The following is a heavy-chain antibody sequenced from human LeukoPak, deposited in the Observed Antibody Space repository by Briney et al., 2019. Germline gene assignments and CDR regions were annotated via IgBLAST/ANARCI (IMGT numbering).Heavy chain of an antibody. CDR3: AAGMVLLGSRSPYFDY. J-gene: IGHJ4*02. V-gene: IGHV1-58*01. CDR1: GFTFTSSA. CDR2: IVVGSGNT. D-gene: IGHD2-15*01. Sequence: SVKVSCKASGFTFTSSAVQWVRQARGQRLEWIGWIVVGSGNTNYAQKFQERVTITRDMSTSTAYMELSSLRSEDTAVYYCAAGMVLLGSRSPYFDYWGQGTLVTISS.